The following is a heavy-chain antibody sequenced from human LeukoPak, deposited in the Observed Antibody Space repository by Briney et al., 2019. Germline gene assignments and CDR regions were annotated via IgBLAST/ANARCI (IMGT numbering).Heavy chain of an antibody. Sequence: SGGSLRLSCAASEFTFSHAWMSWVRQAPGKGLEWIGRIVSNTEGGTRDYAAPVKGRFTISRDDSKNTLYLQMNSLKTEDTAVYHCITGIRSGYYVYWGQGTLVTVSS. J-gene: IGHJ4*02. CDR2: IVSNTEGGTR. D-gene: IGHD3-22*01. V-gene: IGHV3-15*04. CDR1: EFTFSHAW. CDR3: ITGIRSGYYVY.